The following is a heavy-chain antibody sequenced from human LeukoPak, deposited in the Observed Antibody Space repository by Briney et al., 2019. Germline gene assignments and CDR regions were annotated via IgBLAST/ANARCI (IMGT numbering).Heavy chain of an antibody. Sequence: GGSLRLSCAASGFTFSSYSMNWVRQAPGKGLEWVSSISSSSSYIYYADSVKGRFTISRDNVKNSLYLQMNSLRAEDTAVYYCARAHNWKYGSFDFWGQGTLVTVSS. CDR3: ARAHNWKYGSFDF. J-gene: IGHJ4*02. V-gene: IGHV3-21*01. D-gene: IGHD1-7*01. CDR2: ISSSSSYI. CDR1: GFTFSSYS.